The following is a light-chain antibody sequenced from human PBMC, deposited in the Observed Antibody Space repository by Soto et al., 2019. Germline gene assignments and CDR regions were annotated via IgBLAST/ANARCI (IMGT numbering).Light chain of an antibody. Sequence: DIQMTQSPSSLSASVGDRVTITCRASQSISSYLNWYQQKPGKAPKLLIYDASSLESGVPSRFSGSGSGTEFTLTISSLQPDDFATYYCQQYNSYSWTFGQGSKVAIK. CDR1: QSISSY. J-gene: IGKJ1*01. CDR2: DAS. V-gene: IGKV1-5*01. CDR3: QQYNSYSWT.